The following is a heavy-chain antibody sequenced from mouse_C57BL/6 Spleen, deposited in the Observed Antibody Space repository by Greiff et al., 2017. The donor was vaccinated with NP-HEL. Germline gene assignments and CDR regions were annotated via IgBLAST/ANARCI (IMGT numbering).Heavy chain of an antibody. CDR1: GYTFTDYY. J-gene: IGHJ2*01. D-gene: IGHD1-1*01. V-gene: IGHV1-26*01. Sequence: EVQLQQSGPELVKPGASVKISCKASGYTFTDYYMNWVKQSPGKSLEWIGDINPNNGGTSYNQKFKGKATLTVDKSSSTAYMELRSLTSEDSAVYYCARRGNYFDYWGQGTTLTVSS. CDR3: ARRGNYFDY. CDR2: INPNNGGT.